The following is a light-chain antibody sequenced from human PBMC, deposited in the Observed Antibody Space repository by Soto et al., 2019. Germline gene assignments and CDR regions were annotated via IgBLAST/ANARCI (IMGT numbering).Light chain of an antibody. Sequence: ELVLTQSPGTLSLSPGERATLSCRASQSVSSNYLAWYQQKRGQAPRLLIHGASSRATGIPDRFSGSGSGTDFTLTISRLEPEDFAVYCCQHQVTFGGGTKVEIK. V-gene: IGKV3-20*01. CDR1: QSVSSNY. J-gene: IGKJ4*01. CDR3: QHQVT. CDR2: GAS.